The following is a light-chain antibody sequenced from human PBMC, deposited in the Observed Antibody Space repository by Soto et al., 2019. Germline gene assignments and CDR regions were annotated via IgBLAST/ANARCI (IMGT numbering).Light chain of an antibody. V-gene: IGKV3-20*01. CDR3: QQFGSSPT. CDR2: GAS. J-gene: IGKJ1*01. Sequence: EILLTQSPGTLSLSPGERATLSCRASQSVSSNYLAWYQQTPRQAPRLLIYGASSGATGIPDSFSGSASGTDFPLTISRLEPEDFAVYFCQQFGSSPTFGQGTKVDIK. CDR1: QSVSSNY.